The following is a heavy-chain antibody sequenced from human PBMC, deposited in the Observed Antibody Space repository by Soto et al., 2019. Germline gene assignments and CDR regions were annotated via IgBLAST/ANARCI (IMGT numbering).Heavy chain of an antibody. Sequence: EVQLLESGGGLVQPGGSLRLSCAASGFTFSSYAMSWVRQAPGKGLEWVSGISGSGGSTYYADSVKGRFTISRDNSKNTLYLQMNSPRAEDTAVYYCAKASGRDTGAIDYWGQGTLVTVSS. CDR1: GFTFSSYA. D-gene: IGHD1-26*01. CDR2: ISGSGGST. CDR3: AKASGRDTGAIDY. V-gene: IGHV3-23*01. J-gene: IGHJ4*02.